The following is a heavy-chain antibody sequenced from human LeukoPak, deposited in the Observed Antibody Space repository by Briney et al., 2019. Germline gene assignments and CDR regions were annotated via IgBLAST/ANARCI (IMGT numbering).Heavy chain of an antibody. CDR1: GFTFSNAW. V-gene: IGHV3-11*01. D-gene: IGHD5-18*01. CDR3: ARGGPTAMVSFFDY. J-gene: IGHJ4*02. CDR2: ISSSGSTI. Sequence: PGGSLRLSCAASGFTFSNAWMSWVRQAPGKGLEWVSYISSSGSTIYYADSVKGRFTISRDNAKNSLYLQMNSLRAEDTAVYYCARGGPTAMVSFFDYWGQGTLVTVSS.